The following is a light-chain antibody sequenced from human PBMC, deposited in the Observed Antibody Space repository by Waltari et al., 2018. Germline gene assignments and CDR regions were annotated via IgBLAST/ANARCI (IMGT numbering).Light chain of an antibody. CDR1: HRINNF. CDR3: QQYHTLPIT. Sequence: DIQMTQSPSSLSASVGDRVTITCQSSHRINNFLNWYQQKPGKAPTLLIYDASNLETGVPSRFRGSGSGTDFSFTIESLQPEDIATYYCQQYHTLPITFGQGTRLEI. J-gene: IGKJ5*01. V-gene: IGKV1-33*01. CDR2: DAS.